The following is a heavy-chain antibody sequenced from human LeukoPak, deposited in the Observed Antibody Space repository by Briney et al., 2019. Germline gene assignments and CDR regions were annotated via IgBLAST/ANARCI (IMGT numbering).Heavy chain of an antibody. CDR3: AKRYSSSWELDY. CDR1: GFTFSSYA. J-gene: IGHJ4*02. Sequence: PGGSLRLSCAASGFTFSSYAMSWVRQAPGKGLEWVSAISGSGGSTYYADSVKGRFTISRDDSKNTLYLQMNSLRAEDTAVYYCAKRYSSSWELDYWGQGTLVTVSS. V-gene: IGHV3-23*01. CDR2: ISGSGGST. D-gene: IGHD6-13*01.